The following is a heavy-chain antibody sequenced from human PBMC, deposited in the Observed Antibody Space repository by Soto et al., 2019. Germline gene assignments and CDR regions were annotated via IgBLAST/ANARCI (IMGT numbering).Heavy chain of an antibody. D-gene: IGHD1-1*01. CDR3: ARRRGRTTGTQNFDC. CDR2: IYYSGST. V-gene: IGHV4-39*01. Sequence: QLQLQESGPGLVKPSETLSLTCTVSGGSISSSSYYWGWIRQPPGKGLEWIGSIYYSGSTYYNPSLKSRVTISVDTSKNQFSLKLSSVTAADTAVYYCARRRGRTTGTQNFDCWGQGTLVTVSS. J-gene: IGHJ4*02. CDR1: GGSISSSSYY.